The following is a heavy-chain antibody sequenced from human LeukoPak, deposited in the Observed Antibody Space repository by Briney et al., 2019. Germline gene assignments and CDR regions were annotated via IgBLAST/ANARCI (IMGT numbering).Heavy chain of an antibody. J-gene: IGHJ4*02. V-gene: IGHV3-43*02. D-gene: IGHD3-22*01. CDR3: AKDGPRSSGYYDC. CDR1: GFIFDDYA. Sequence: HAGGSLRLSCAASGFIFDDYAMHWVRQVPGKGLEWVSLISGDGGETYYADSVKGRFTISRDNRKNSLCLQMNSLRNEDTALYYCAKDGPRSSGYYDCWGQGTLVTVSS. CDR2: ISGDGGET.